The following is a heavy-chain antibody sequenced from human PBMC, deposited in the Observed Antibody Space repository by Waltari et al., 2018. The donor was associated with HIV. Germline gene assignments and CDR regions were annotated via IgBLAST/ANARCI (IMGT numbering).Heavy chain of an antibody. CDR1: GGSFSGYY. CDR3: ARRARWFGEPRRRYYYYYGMDV. D-gene: IGHD3-10*01. CDR2: INHSGRT. V-gene: IGHV4-34*01. Sequence: QVQLQQWGAGLLKPSETLSLTCAVYGGSFSGYYWSWFRQPPGKGLEWIGEINHSGRTNDNPAVKRRVSISVDTTKNQFSLKLRSVTGADTAVYYWARRARWFGEPRRRYYYYYGMDVWGQGTTVTVSS. J-gene: IGHJ6*02.